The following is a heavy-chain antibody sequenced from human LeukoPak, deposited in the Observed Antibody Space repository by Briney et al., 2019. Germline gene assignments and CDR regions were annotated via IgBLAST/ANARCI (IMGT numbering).Heavy chain of an antibody. Sequence: GGSLRLSFAASGFTFSSYAMSWVRQAPGKGLEWVANIRQDGVEKQYVDSVRGRFTISRDNAKNSLYLQMTSLRVEDTAVYYCARPPNWDNSAYRPMDVWGQGTAVIVSS. CDR2: IRQDGVEK. D-gene: IGHD3-22*01. J-gene: IGHJ6*02. V-gene: IGHV3-7*01. CDR1: GFTFSSYA. CDR3: ARPPNWDNSAYRPMDV.